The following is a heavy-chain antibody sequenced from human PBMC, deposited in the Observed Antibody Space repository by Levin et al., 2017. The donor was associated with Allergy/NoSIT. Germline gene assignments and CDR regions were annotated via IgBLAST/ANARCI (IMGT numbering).Heavy chain of an antibody. CDR1: GFTFSSYW. CDR2: VNSGGSST. Sequence: GESLKISCAASGFTFSSYWMHWVRQAPGKGLVWVSRVNSGGSSTNYADSVKGRFTISRDNAKNTLHLQMNSLRAEDTAVYYCARGYGSSASWFDPWGQGTLVTVSS. J-gene: IGHJ5*02. CDR3: ARGYGSSASWFDP. V-gene: IGHV3-74*01. D-gene: IGHD6-13*01.